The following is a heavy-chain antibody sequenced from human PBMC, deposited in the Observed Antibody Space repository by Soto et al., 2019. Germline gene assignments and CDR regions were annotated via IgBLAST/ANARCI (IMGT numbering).Heavy chain of an antibody. CDR1: GYTFTSYA. CDR3: AREGPVWIMVYAIYGGRTDAFDI. D-gene: IGHD2-8*01. V-gene: IGHV1-3*01. Sequence: ASVKVSCKASGYTFTSYAMHWVRQAPGQRLEWMGWINAGNGNTKYSQKFQGRVTITRDTSASTAYMGLSSLRSEDTAVYYCAREGPVWIMVYAIYGGRTDAFDIWGQGTMVTVSS. CDR2: INAGNGNT. J-gene: IGHJ3*02.